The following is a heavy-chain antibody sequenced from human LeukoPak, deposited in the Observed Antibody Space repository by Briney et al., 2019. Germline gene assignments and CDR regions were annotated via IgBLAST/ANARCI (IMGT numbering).Heavy chain of an antibody. V-gene: IGHV3-74*01. CDR2: INSDGSST. J-gene: IGHJ4*02. CDR3: ARFVGDDSSGYFDY. CDR1: GFTFDDYG. D-gene: IGHD3-22*01. Sequence: GGSLRLSCAASGFTFDDYGVSWVRQAPGKGLVWVSRINSDGSSTSYADSVKGRFTISRDNAKSTLYLQMNSLRAEDTAVYYCARFVGDDSSGYFDYWGQGTLVTVSS.